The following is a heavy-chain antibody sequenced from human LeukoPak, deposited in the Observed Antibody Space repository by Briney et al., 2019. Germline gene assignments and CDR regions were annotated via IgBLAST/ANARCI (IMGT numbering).Heavy chain of an antibody. Sequence: SSETLSLTCTVSGGSISSGSYYWSWIRQPAGKGLEWIGRIYTSGSTNYNPSLKSRVTISVDTSKNQFSLKLSSVTAADTAVYYCARGARSYYYMDVWGKGTTVTVSS. J-gene: IGHJ6*03. V-gene: IGHV4-61*02. CDR2: IYTSGST. CDR3: ARGARSYYYMDV. D-gene: IGHD3-16*01. CDR1: GGSISSGSYY.